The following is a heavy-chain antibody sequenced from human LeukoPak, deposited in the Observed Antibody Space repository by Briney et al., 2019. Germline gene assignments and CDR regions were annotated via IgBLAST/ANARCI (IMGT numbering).Heavy chain of an antibody. D-gene: IGHD3-10*01. CDR3: GRHNARLRGWIGEVDY. J-gene: IGHJ4*02. CDR2: IYYSGST. CDR1: GGSINNYY. V-gene: IGHV4-59*08. Sequence: SETLSLTCSVSGGSINNYYWSWIRQPPGKGLEWIGYIYYSGSTNYNPSLKSRVTISVDTSKNQFSLMLSSVTAADTAVYYCGRHNARLRGWIGEVDYWGQGALVTVSS.